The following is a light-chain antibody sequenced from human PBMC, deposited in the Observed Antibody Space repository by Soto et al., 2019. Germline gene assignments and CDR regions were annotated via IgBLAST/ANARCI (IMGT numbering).Light chain of an antibody. CDR1: QEIGNF. V-gene: IGKV1-9*01. CDR2: SAS. CDR3: QQLNNYPLT. Sequence: DIQLTQSPSFVSASVGDRVTITCRASQEIGNFLAWYQQKPGKAPKLLIYSASTLQSGVPSRFSGSGSAAEFSLTISSLQPEDFAAYFCQQLNNYPLTFGGGTKVEI. J-gene: IGKJ4*01.